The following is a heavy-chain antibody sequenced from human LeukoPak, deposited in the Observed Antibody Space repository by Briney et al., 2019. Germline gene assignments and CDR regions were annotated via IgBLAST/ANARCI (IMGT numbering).Heavy chain of an antibody. Sequence: SETLSLTCTVSGYSISSAYYWGWIRQPPGKGLEWIGSIYHSGSTYYNPSLKSRVTMSVDTSKNQFSLKLSSVTAADTAVYYCARGAVGATASFDYWGQGTLVTVSS. CDR3: ARGAVGATASFDY. J-gene: IGHJ4*02. V-gene: IGHV4-38-2*02. CDR2: IYHSGST. CDR1: GYSISSAYY. D-gene: IGHD1-26*01.